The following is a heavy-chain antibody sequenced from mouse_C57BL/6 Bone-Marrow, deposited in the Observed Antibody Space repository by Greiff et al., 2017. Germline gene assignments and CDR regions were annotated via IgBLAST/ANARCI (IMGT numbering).Heavy chain of an antibody. CDR2: LHPNSGST. CDR3: ARIYEYRRSASDY. D-gene: IGHD5-1*01. CDR1: GYTFTSYW. J-gene: IGHJ4*01. V-gene: IGHV1-64*01. Sequence: QVQLQQSGAELVKPGASVKLSCKASGYTFTSYWMHWVKQRPGQGLEWIGMLHPNSGSTNYNEKFKSKATMTVDKSSSTAYMQRSRLTSEYAAFYYCARIYEYRRSASDYWGQGTSVTVSS.